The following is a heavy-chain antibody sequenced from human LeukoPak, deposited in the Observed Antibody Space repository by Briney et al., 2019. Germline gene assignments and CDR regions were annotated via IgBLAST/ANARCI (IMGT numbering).Heavy chain of an antibody. CDR2: MNPNSGNT. Sequence: ASVKVSCKASGYTFTSYDINWVRQATGQGLEWMGWMNPNSGNTGYAQKFQGRVTMTRNTSISTAYMELSSLRSGDTAVYYCAREGLRSSSWDDSNWFDPWGQGTLVTVSS. D-gene: IGHD6-13*01. V-gene: IGHV1-8*01. J-gene: IGHJ5*02. CDR3: AREGLRSSSWDDSNWFDP. CDR1: GYTFTSYD.